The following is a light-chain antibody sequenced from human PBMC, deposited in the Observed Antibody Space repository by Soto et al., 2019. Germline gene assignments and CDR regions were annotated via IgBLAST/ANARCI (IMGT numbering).Light chain of an antibody. V-gene: IGLV2-14*01. CDR1: SSDVGAYNR. J-gene: IGLJ1*01. CDR3: LSYTTSSSYV. Sequence: QSALTQPASVSRSPGQSITISCTGTSSDVGAYNRVSWYQQHSGKAPKLMIYEVSNRPSGVSNRFSGSKSGNTASLTISGLQAEDEADYYCLSYTTSSSYVFGTGTKVTVL. CDR2: EVS.